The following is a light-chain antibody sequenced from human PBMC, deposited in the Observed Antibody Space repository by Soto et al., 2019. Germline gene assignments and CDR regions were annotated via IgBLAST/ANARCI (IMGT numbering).Light chain of an antibody. J-gene: IGKJ2*03. Sequence: DIQMTQSPSTLSAPVGDRVTITCRASQSVSSWLAWYQEKPGKTPKILIYKASTLESGVTSRFSGRGSGTVFNLTISQLQRDEFDTYYCHQYDTYAYSFGQGAKLETK. V-gene: IGKV1-5*03. CDR3: HQYDTYAYS. CDR2: KAS. CDR1: QSVSSW.